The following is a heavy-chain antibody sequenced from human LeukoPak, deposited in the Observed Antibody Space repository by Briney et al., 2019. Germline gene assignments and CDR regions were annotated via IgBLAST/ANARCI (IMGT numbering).Heavy chain of an antibody. J-gene: IGHJ5*02. Sequence: GSLRLSCAASGFXFSTFGMDWVRQAPGTGLEWVAAIIYDGNNQYYSDSVKGRFTISRDNSKNTLYLQMNSLRPEDTALYYCAKEHMLRGVIYWFDPWGQGTLVTVSS. CDR2: IIYDGNNQ. V-gene: IGHV3-30*18. CDR3: AKEHMLRGVIYWFDP. CDR1: GFXFSTFG. D-gene: IGHD3-10*01.